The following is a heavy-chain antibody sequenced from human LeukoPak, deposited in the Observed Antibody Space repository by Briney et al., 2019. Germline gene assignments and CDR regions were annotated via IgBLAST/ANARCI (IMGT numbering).Heavy chain of an antibody. Sequence: ASVKVSCKASGYTFTGYYMHWVRQAPGQGLEWMGWINPNSGGTNYAQKFQGRVTMTRDTSISTAYMELSRLRSDDTAVYYCARDIVVVPAAPSQPDYWGQGTLLTVSS. D-gene: IGHD2-2*01. CDR1: GYTFTGYY. V-gene: IGHV1-2*02. CDR2: INPNSGGT. CDR3: ARDIVVVPAAPSQPDY. J-gene: IGHJ4*02.